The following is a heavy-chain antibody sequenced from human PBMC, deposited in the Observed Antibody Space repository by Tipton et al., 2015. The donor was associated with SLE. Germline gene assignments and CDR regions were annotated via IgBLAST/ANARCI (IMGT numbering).Heavy chain of an antibody. CDR3: ARDEYRYDATGYHLLGHFDF. V-gene: IGHV4-39*07. CDR2: VYYTGNT. D-gene: IGHD3-22*01. CDR1: GDSISSSSYY. J-gene: IGHJ4*02. Sequence: TLSLTCIVSGDSISSSSYYWGWIRQPPGKGLEWVGTVYYTGNTFYNPSLKSRVTISVDTSKNQFSLKLSSVTAADTAVYYCARDEYRYDATGYHLLGHFDFWGQGTLVTVS.